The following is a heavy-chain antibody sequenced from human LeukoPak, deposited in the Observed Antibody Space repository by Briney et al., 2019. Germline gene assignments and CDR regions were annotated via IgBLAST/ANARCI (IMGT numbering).Heavy chain of an antibody. CDR1: GYTFTSYG. CDR3: ARTGRHDILTGYNGWFDP. Sequence: ASVKVSCKASGYTFTSYGISWVRQAPGQGLEWMGWISAYNGNTNYAQKLQGRVTMTTDTSTSTAYMELRSLRSDDTAVYYCARTGRHDILTGYNGWFDPWGQGTLVTASS. CDR2: ISAYNGNT. V-gene: IGHV1-18*01. D-gene: IGHD3-9*01. J-gene: IGHJ5*02.